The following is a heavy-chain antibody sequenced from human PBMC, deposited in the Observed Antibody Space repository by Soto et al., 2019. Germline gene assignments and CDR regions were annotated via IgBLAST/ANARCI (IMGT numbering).Heavy chain of an antibody. D-gene: IGHD2-21*01. V-gene: IGHV3-33*01. CDR1: GFSFRNYA. CDR3: ARGPGGDGSCSFCLDY. J-gene: IGHJ4*02. CDR2: IWYDGSNK. Sequence: QVQLVESGGGVVQPGRSLRLSCAASGFSFRNYAMHWVRQAPGKGLEWVAVIWYDGSNKYYVDSVKGRFTISRDNPKNRVYLQMKSRRAEDSAVYYCARGPGGDGSCSFCLDYWGQGTLVTVSS.